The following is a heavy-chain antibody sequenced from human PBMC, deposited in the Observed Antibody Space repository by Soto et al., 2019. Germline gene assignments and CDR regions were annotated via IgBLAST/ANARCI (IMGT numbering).Heavy chain of an antibody. V-gene: IGHV3-23*01. CDR2: ISGSGGGT. CDR3: ARIPHRYYALTGPGY. CDR1: GFTFGNYA. J-gene: IGHJ4*02. D-gene: IGHD3-9*01. Sequence: GGSLRLSCAASGFTFGNYAMTWVRQAPGKGLECVSRISGSGGGTYYADSVTGRFTISRDNSENTLYLHLSSLRVEDTAIYYCARIPHRYYALTGPGYWGQGALVTVSS.